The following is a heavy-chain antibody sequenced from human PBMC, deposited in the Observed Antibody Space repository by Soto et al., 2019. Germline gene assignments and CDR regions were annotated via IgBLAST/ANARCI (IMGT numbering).Heavy chain of an antibody. Sequence: VQLVESGGGEVQPGRSLTISCAASGFTFSTYGMHWVRQTPGKGLEWVAVIYYDGTNKFYSDSVKGRFTSSRDNFKNALTLEMNSLRADDTAVYSCAKDLQSYGDYDYYCYGMDVWGLGTRVTVST. CDR2: IYYDGTNK. V-gene: IGHV3-30*18. D-gene: IGHD4-17*01. CDR3: AKDLQSYGDYDYYCYGMDV. CDR1: GFTFSTYG. J-gene: IGHJ6*01.